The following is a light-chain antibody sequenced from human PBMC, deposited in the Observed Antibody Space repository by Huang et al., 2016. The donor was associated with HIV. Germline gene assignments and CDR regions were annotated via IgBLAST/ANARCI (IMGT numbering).Light chain of an antibody. CDR3: QQYNNWPL. CDR2: GAS. J-gene: IGKJ5*01. CDR1: QSVSSN. V-gene: IGKV3-15*01. Sequence: EIVMTQSPATLSVSPGERATLSCRASQSVSSNLAWYQQNPGPAPMLLIYGASTRATCIPVRFSGSGSGTVFTLTSSSLHSEDFAVYYCQQYNNWPLFGQGTRLEIK.